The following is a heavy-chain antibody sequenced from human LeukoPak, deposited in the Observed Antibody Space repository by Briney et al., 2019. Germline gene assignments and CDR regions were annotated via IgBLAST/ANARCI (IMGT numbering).Heavy chain of an antibody. D-gene: IGHD3-16*01. CDR3: ARAAAAYKDYYYYYMDV. V-gene: IGHV4-39*07. J-gene: IGHJ6*03. Sequence: SETLSLTCTVSGGSISSSSYYWGWIRQPPGKGLEWIGEINHSGSTNYNPSLKSRVTISVDTSKNQFSLKLSSVTAADTAVYYCARAAAAYKDYYYYYMDVWGKGTTVTVSS. CDR2: INHSGST. CDR1: GGSISSSSYY.